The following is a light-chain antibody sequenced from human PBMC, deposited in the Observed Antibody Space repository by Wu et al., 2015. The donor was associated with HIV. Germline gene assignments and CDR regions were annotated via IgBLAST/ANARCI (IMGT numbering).Light chain of an antibody. J-gene: IGKJ1*01. CDR1: QGISSY. CDR2: AAS. V-gene: IGKV1-9*01. Sequence: IQLTQSPSSLSASVGDRVTITCRASQGISSYLAWYQQKPGKAPKLLIYAASTLQSGVPSRFSGSGSGTDFTLTISSLEPEDFALYYCQQRSNWPWTFGQGTKVEFK. CDR3: QQRSNWPWT.